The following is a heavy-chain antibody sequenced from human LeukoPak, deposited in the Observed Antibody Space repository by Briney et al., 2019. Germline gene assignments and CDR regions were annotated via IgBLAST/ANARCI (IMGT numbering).Heavy chain of an antibody. CDR2: IYYSGST. D-gene: IGHD5-18*01. J-gene: IGHJ4*02. Sequence: SETLSLTCTVSGGSISSGDYYWSWIRQPPGKGLEWIGYIYYSGSTYYNPSLKSRVTISVDTSKNQFSLKLSSVTAADTAVYYCARRHGRGYSYGYNYWGQGTLVTVSS. CDR1: GGSISSGDYY. CDR3: ARRHGRGYSYGYNY. V-gene: IGHV4-30-4*08.